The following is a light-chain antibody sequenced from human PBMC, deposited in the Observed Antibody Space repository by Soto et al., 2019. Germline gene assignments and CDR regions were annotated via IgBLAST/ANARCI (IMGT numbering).Light chain of an antibody. CDR1: SSDIGGYNY. CDR3: SSYTSSTTYVL. Sequence: QSALTQPASVSGSPGQSITISCTGTSSDIGGYNYVSWYRQHPGKAPKLLIYEVSNRPSGVSDRFSGSKSGNTASLTISGLQADDEAEYYCSSYTSSTTYVLFGGGTKLTVL. V-gene: IGLV2-14*01. J-gene: IGLJ2*01. CDR2: EVS.